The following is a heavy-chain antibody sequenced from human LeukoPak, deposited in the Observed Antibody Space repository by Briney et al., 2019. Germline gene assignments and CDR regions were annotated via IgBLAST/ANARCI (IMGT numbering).Heavy chain of an antibody. V-gene: IGHV3-23*01. D-gene: IGHD2-15*01. J-gene: IGHJ4*02. Sequence: GGSLRLSCVASGFSFSNYAMTWVRQAPGKGLEWVSGISASGGTTNSAGSVMGRFTISRDNSENTLYLQMNSLRAEDTAVYYCVKTTSVYWGSGDSFLDYWGQGTLVTVSS. CDR2: ISASGGTT. CDR1: GFSFSNYA. CDR3: VKTTSVYWGSGDSFLDY.